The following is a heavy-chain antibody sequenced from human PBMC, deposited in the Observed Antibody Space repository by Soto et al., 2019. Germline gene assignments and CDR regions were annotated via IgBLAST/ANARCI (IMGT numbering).Heavy chain of an antibody. CDR3: ARESHDILTGPPWVWYFDL. D-gene: IGHD3-9*01. V-gene: IGHV4-34*01. J-gene: IGHJ2*01. CDR1: GGSFSGYY. Sequence: QVQLQQWGAGPLRPLETLSLTCGVSGGSFSGYYWAWIRQSPGKGLEWLGEINDRGSINYNPSLKSRVSISVDTSKNHYSLHLTSVTAADTAVYYCARESHDILTGPPWVWYFDLWGRGTLVTVSS. CDR2: INDRGSI.